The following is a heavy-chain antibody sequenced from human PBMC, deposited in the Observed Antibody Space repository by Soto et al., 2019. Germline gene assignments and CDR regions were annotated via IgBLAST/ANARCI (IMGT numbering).Heavy chain of an antibody. CDR3: AIRGGGYDPRDYMDV. CDR1: GFTFSSYG. J-gene: IGHJ6*03. Sequence: GGSLRLSCAASGFTFSSYGMHWVRQAPGKGLEWVAVIWYDGSNKYYADSVKGRFTISRDNSKNTLYLQMNSLRAEDTAVYYCAIRGGGYDPRDYMDVWGKGTTVTVSS. CDR2: IWYDGSNK. V-gene: IGHV3-33*01. D-gene: IGHD5-12*01.